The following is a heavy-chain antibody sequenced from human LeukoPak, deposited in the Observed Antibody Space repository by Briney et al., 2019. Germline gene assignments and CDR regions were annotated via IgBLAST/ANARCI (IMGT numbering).Heavy chain of an antibody. CDR1: GYTFTGYY. Sequence: ASVKVSCKTSGYTFTGYYMHWVRQAPGQGLEWMGWINLNTGGTNYAQKFQGRVTMTSDTSISTAYMELSSLKSDDTAMYYCARAPMIVVVFPPRLDFWGQGTLVTVSS. V-gene: IGHV1-2*02. J-gene: IGHJ4*02. CDR2: INLNTGGT. CDR3: ARAPMIVVVFPPRLDF. D-gene: IGHD3-22*01.